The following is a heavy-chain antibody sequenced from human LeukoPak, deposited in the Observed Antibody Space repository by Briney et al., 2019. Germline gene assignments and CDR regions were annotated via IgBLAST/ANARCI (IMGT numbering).Heavy chain of an antibody. V-gene: IGHV1-24*01. CDR3: AREFGEFGQYYFDY. CDR1: GYTLTELS. J-gene: IGHJ4*02. CDR2: FDPEDGET. Sequence: ASVKVSCKVSGYTLTELSMHWVRQAPGKGLEWMGGFDPEDGETIYAQKFQGRVTMTRDTSTSTVYMELSSLRSEDTAVYYCAREFGEFGQYYFDYWGQGTLVTVSS. D-gene: IGHD3-10*01.